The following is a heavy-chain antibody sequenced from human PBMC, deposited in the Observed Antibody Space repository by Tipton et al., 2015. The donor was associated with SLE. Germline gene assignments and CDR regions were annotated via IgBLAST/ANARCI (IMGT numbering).Heavy chain of an antibody. V-gene: IGHV4-34*01. CDR2: INHSGST. CDR1: GGSFSGYY. CDR3: ARHHSAPFWSGPTWVDV. Sequence: TLSLTCAVYGGSFSGYYWSWIRQPPGKGLEWIGEINHSGSTNYNPSLKSRVTISVDTSKNQFSLKLSSVTAADTAVYYCARHHSAPFWSGPTWVDVWGQGTTVTVSS. J-gene: IGHJ6*02. D-gene: IGHD3-3*01.